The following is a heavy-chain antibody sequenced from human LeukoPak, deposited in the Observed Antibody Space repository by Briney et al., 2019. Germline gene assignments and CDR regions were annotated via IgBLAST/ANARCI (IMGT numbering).Heavy chain of an antibody. Sequence: SETLSLTCTVSGASISNYYWSWIRQTPEKGLEWMGHIHSSGGSSYYPSLKSRLTLSIDTSRNQLSLKLPSVAAADTAVYFCARLGSYHDFWGQGALVTVSS. J-gene: IGHJ4*02. CDR2: IHSSGGS. CDR3: ARLGSYHDF. CDR1: GASISNYY. V-gene: IGHV4-4*09. D-gene: IGHD1-26*01.